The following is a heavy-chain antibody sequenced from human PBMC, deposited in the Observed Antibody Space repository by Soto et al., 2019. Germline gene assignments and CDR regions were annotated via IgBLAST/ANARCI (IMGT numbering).Heavy chain of an antibody. CDR2: IIPIFGTA. J-gene: IGHJ6*02. V-gene: IGHV1-69*13. Sequence: SVKVSRKGSGRTFSRYAISWVRQAPGQGLEWMGGIIPIFGTANYAQKFQGRVTITADESTSTAYMELSSLRSEDTAVYYCARANYYYGSGSYFTYGMDVWGQGTTVTVSS. D-gene: IGHD3-10*01. CDR3: ARANYYYGSGSYFTYGMDV. CDR1: GRTFSRYA.